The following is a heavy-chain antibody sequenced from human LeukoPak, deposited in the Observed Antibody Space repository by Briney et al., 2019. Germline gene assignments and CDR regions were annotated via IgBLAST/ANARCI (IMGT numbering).Heavy chain of an antibody. CDR1: GGTFSSYA. CDR3: ASVYKYGMDV. Sequence: SVKVSCKASGGTFSSYAISWVRQAPGQGLEWMGGIIPIFGTANYAQKFQGRVTIAADESTSTAYMELSSLRSEDTAVYYCASVYKYGMDVWGQGTTVTVSS. V-gene: IGHV1-69*13. CDR2: IIPIFGTA. J-gene: IGHJ6*02.